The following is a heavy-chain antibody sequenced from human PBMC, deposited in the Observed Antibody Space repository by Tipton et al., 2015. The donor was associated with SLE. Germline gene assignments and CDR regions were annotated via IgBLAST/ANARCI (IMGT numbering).Heavy chain of an antibody. Sequence: TLSLTCTVSGGSISRSNNYWSWVRQPPGKGPEWIGEMWHIGTTNYNPSLSGRVTISIDKSKNQFSLKVYSVTAADTAVYYCAVRRVGATSVGKSPFDHWGQGTLVTVSS. J-gene: IGHJ4*02. CDR1: GGSISRSNNY. CDR2: MWHIGTT. CDR3: AVRRVGATSVGKSPFDH. V-gene: IGHV4-4*02. D-gene: IGHD1-26*01.